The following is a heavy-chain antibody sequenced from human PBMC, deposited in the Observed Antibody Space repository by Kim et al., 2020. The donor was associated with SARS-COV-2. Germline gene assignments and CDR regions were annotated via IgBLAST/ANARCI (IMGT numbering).Heavy chain of an antibody. CDR1: GFTFSSYA. J-gene: IGHJ4*02. V-gene: IGHV3-23*01. CDR3: AKDSSLWDIVVVPAATPREYYFDY. CDR2: ISGSGGST. D-gene: IGHD2-2*01. Sequence: GGSLRLSCAASGFTFSSYAMSWVRQAPGKGLEWVSAISGSGGSTYYADSVKGRFTISRDNSKNTLYLQMNSLRAEDTAVYYCAKDSSLWDIVVVPAATPREYYFDYWGQGTLVTVSS.